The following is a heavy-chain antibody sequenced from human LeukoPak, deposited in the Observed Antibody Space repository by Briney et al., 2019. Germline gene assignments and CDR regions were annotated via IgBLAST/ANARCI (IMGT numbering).Heavy chain of an antibody. CDR2: IYYSGST. CDR1: GGSISSHY. CDR3: ARLLSGSYVSSWFDP. Sequence: SETLSLTCTVSGGSISSHYWSWIRQPPGKGLEWIGYIYYSGSTNYNPSLKSRVTISVDTSKNQFSPKLSSVTAADTAVYYCARLLSGSYVSSWFDPWGQGTLVTVSS. D-gene: IGHD1-26*01. J-gene: IGHJ5*02. V-gene: IGHV4-59*11.